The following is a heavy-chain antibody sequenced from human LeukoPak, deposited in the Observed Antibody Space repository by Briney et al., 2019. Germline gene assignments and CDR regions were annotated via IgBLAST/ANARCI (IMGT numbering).Heavy chain of an antibody. V-gene: IGHV3-15*01. D-gene: IGHD5/OR15-5a*01. CDR3: TAQNGSTVNYYYYYYGMDV. J-gene: IGHJ6*02. CDR1: GFTFSNAW. Sequence: GGSLRLSCAASGFTFSNAWMSWVRQAPGKGLEWVGRIKSKTDGGTTDYAAPVKGRFTISRDDSKNTLYLQMNSLKTEDTAVYYCTAQNGSTVNYYYYYYGMDVWGQGTTVTVSS. CDR2: IKSKTDGGTT.